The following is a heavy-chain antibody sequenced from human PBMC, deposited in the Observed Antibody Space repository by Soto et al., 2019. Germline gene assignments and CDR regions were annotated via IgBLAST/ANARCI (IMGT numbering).Heavy chain of an antibody. CDR1: GYTFTSYY. J-gene: IGHJ6*02. D-gene: IGHD3-9*01. Sequence: ASVKVSCKASGYTFTSYYMHWVRQAPGQGLEWMGIINPSGGSTSYAQKFQGRVTMTRDTSTSTVYMELSSLRSEDTAVYYCARVDYDILTGYSAGMGVWGQGTTVTVSS. CDR3: ARVDYDILTGYSAGMGV. V-gene: IGHV1-46*01. CDR2: INPSGGST.